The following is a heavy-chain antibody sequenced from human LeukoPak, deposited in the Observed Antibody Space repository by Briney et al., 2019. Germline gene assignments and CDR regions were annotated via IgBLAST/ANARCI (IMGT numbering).Heavy chain of an antibody. CDR3: ARGNCSSTSCPFDY. D-gene: IGHD2-2*01. CDR2: INHSGST. CDR1: GGSISSSSYY. J-gene: IGHJ4*02. V-gene: IGHV4-39*07. Sequence: SETLSLTCTVSGGSISSSSYYWSWIRQPPGKGLEWIGEINHSGSTNYNPSLKSRVTISVDTSKNQFSLKLSSVTAADTAVYYCARGNCSSTSCPFDYWGQGTLVTVSS.